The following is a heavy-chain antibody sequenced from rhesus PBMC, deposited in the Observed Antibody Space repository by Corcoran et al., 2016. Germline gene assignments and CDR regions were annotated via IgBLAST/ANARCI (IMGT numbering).Heavy chain of an antibody. Sequence: QVQLQESGPGLVKPSETLSLTCAVSGYSISSGYGWSWIRPPPGTGRGWIGNIDGSSGSTYHNPSLKSRVTSSKDTAKNQFSLKLSSVTAADTAVYYCARGGRGVLGYFDYWGQGVLVTVSS. J-gene: IGHJ4*01. CDR3: ARGGRGVLGYFDY. CDR1: GYSISSGYG. CDR2: IDGSSGST. V-gene: IGHV4-127*01. D-gene: IGHD2-27*01.